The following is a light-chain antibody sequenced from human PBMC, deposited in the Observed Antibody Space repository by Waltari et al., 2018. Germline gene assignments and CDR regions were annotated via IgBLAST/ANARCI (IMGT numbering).Light chain of an antibody. Sequence: QSLLTPPPSVSASPGQTVTISSARGNFTLGHTSVSWYPVFPGTAPRLLIYDVNKRPSVIPDRFSGSKSGTSATLEITGLQTGDEALYYCGSWDTSLNLGAFGGGTQLTVL. CDR2: DVN. V-gene: IGLV1-51*01. CDR3: GSWDTSLNLGA. J-gene: IGLJ2*01. CDR1: NFTLGHTS.